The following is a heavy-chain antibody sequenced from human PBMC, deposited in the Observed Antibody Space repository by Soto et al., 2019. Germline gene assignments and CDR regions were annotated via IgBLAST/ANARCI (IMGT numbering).Heavy chain of an antibody. Sequence: GGSLRLSCAASGFTFSSYAMSWVRQAPGKGLEWVSAISGSGGSTYYADSVKGRFTISRDNSKNTLYLQMNSLRAEDTAVYYCAKHSPLKRPYYYYYYMDVWGKGTTVTVSS. CDR2: ISGSGGST. CDR1: GFTFSSYA. CDR3: AKHSPLKRPYYYYYYMDV. J-gene: IGHJ6*03. V-gene: IGHV3-23*01. D-gene: IGHD4-4*01.